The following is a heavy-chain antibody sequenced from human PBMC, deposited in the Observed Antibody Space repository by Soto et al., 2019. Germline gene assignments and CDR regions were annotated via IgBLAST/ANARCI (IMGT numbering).Heavy chain of an antibody. V-gene: IGHV3-23*01. D-gene: IGHD1-26*01. J-gene: IGHJ4*02. CDR3: AKDLRSGSYYGPFDY. CDR2: ISGSGGST. CDR1: GFTFSSYA. Sequence: GSLRLSCAASGFTFSSYAMSWVRQAPGKGLEWVSAISGSGGSTYYADSVKGRFTISRDNSKNTLYLQMNSLRAEDTAVYYCAKDLRSGSYYGPFDYWGQGTLVTVSS.